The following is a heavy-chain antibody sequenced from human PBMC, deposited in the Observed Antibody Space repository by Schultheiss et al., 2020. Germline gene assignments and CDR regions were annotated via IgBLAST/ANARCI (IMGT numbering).Heavy chain of an antibody. Sequence: GGSLRLSCTASGFTFSSYAMSWVRQAPGKGLEWVSGISGSGDSAYYADSVKGRFTISRDNSKNTLYLQMNSLRAEDTAVYYCAKSSQEIKGYCSGGRCSSRGFYLDYWGQGTLVTVSS. D-gene: IGHD2-15*01. J-gene: IGHJ4*02. V-gene: IGHV3-23*01. CDR3: AKSSQEIKGYCSGGRCSSRGFYLDY. CDR1: GFTFSSYA. CDR2: ISGSGDSA.